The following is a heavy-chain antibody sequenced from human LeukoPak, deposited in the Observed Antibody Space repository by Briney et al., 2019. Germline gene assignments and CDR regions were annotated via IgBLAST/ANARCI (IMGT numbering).Heavy chain of an antibody. V-gene: IGHV3-30*18. CDR3: AKVLEVYSSSYWFDP. D-gene: IGHD6-13*01. CDR1: GFTFSSYG. Sequence: GRSLRLSCAASGFTFSSYGMHWVRQAPGKGLEWVAVISYDGSNKYYADSVKGRLTISRDNSKNTLYLQMNSLRAEDTAVYYCAKVLEVYSSSYWFDPWGQGTLVTVSS. J-gene: IGHJ5*02. CDR2: ISYDGSNK.